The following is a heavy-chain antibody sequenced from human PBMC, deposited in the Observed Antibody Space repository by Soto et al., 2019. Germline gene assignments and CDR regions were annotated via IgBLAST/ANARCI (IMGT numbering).Heavy chain of an antibody. CDR3: ARMSATGTRWFDS. Sequence: QVQLQESGPGLVKPSQTLSLTCTVSGASISSGAYYRSWIRHFPGKGLEWIGDISYRGITHYNPSLNSRVTISRDTSENQFSLKVNSVTAADTAVYYCARMSATGTRWFDSWGQGTQVTVSS. D-gene: IGHD3-9*01. CDR2: ISYRGIT. CDR1: GASISSGAYY. J-gene: IGHJ5*01. V-gene: IGHV4-31*03.